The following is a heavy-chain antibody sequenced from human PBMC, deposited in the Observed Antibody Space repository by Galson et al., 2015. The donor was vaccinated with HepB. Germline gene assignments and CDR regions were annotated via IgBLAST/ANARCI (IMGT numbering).Heavy chain of an antibody. J-gene: IGHJ4*02. CDR1: GGTFSGYT. CDR2: FVPLYGTP. V-gene: IGHV1-69*13. D-gene: IGHD1-20*01. Sequence: SVKVSCKASGGTFSGYTINWVRQAPGQGLEWMGEFVPLYGTPNYAQRFQDRVSIIADDSTGTAFMELSSLRSEDTAVYYCARNVNWNFDSWGQGTLVTVSS. CDR3: ARNVNWNFDS.